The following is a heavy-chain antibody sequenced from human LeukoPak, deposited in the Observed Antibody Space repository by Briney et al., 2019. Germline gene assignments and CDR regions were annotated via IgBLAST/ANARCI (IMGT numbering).Heavy chain of an antibody. V-gene: IGHV3-33*05. CDR3: ARDSITGDNSLDF. CDR2: ITNDGNYE. D-gene: IGHD7-27*01. J-gene: IGHJ4*02. Sequence: GGSLRLSCAASGFTFSTYGMHWVRQAPGKGLEWVAVITNDGNYEKYADAVRGRFTISRDNSKNTLYLQMSSLSAEDTAVYYCARDSITGDNSLDFWGRGTLVTVSS. CDR1: GFTFSTYG.